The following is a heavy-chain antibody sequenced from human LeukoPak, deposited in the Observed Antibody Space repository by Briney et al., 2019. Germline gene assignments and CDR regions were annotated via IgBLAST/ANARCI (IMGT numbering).Heavy chain of an antibody. J-gene: IGHJ4*02. CDR2: STGSSTT. CDR1: EFAFSTYN. D-gene: IGHD4-23*01. V-gene: IGHV3-48*02. CDR3: ARVAAGYSVNYFDY. Sequence: GGSVRLSCAASEFAFSTYNMNWVRQAPGKGLEWVSTGSSTTYYADSVKGRFTISRDNVENSLYLQMNSLRDEDTAVYYCARVAAGYSVNYFDYWGQGTLVTVSS.